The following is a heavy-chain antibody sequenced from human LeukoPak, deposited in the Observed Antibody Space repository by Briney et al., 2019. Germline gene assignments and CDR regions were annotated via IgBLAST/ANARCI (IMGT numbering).Heavy chain of an antibody. CDR2: INPSGGST. J-gene: IGHJ4*02. V-gene: IGHV1-46*01. Sequence: ASVKASCKASGYTFTGYYMHWVRQAPGQGLEWMGIINPSGGSTSYAQKFQGRVTMTRDTSTSTVYMELSSLRSEDAAVYYCARDYSLGYCSGGSCFQVTYYFDYWGQGTLVTVSS. D-gene: IGHD2-15*01. CDR1: GYTFTGYY. CDR3: ARDYSLGYCSGGSCFQVTYYFDY.